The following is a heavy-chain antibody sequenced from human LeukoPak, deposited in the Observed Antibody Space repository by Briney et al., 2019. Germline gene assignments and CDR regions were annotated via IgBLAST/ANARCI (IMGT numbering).Heavy chain of an antibody. Sequence: GGSLRLSCTASGFTVSNNYMSWVRQAPGKGLECVSITYSDGSTDYADSVKGRFTISRDNSKNTLYLQMNSLRVEDTAVYYCARASGGYGGDAFDIWGQGTTVTVSS. D-gene: IGHD4-23*01. CDR2: TYSDGST. CDR1: GFTVSNNY. V-gene: IGHV3-53*01. J-gene: IGHJ3*02. CDR3: ARASGGYGGDAFDI.